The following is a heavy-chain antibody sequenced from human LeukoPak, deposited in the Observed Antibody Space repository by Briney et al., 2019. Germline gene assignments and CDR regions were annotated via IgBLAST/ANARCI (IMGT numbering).Heavy chain of an antibody. CDR2: INHSGST. V-gene: IGHV4-34*01. D-gene: IGHD6-13*01. CDR1: GGSFSGYY. J-gene: IGHJ5*02. CDR3: ARGGGSSSWYPRYWFDP. Sequence: SETLSLTCAVYGGSFSGYYWSWIRQPPGKGLEWIGEINHSGSTNYNPSLMSRVTISVDTSKNQFSLKLSSVTAADTAVYYCARGGGSSSWYPRYWFDPWGQGTLVTVSS.